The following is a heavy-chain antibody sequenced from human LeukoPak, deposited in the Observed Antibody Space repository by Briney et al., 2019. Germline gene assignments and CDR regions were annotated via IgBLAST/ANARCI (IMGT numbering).Heavy chain of an antibody. CDR3: ARGRREGGYIRRDWFDP. Sequence: SETLSLTCAVYGGSFSGFYWSWIRQPPGKGLEWIREINHSRSTNYNPSLKSRVTISIDTSKNQFSLKLTSVTAADTAVYYCARGRREGGYIRRDWFDPWGQGTLVTVSS. CDR1: GGSFSGFY. D-gene: IGHD5-12*01. J-gene: IGHJ5*02. V-gene: IGHV4-34*01. CDR2: INHSRST.